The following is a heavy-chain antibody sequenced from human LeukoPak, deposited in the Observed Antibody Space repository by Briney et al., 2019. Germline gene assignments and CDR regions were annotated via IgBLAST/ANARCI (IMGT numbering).Heavy chain of an antibody. J-gene: IGHJ3*02. V-gene: IGHV1-18*01. Sequence: ASVKVSCKASGYTFTSYGISWVRQAPGQGLEWMGWISAYNGNTNYAQKLQGRVTMTTDTSTSTAYMELRSLRSDDTAVYYCARGAGSGSYYRGFAFDIWGQGTMVTVSS. D-gene: IGHD1-26*01. CDR3: ARGAGSGSYYRGFAFDI. CDR2: ISAYNGNT. CDR1: GYTFTSYG.